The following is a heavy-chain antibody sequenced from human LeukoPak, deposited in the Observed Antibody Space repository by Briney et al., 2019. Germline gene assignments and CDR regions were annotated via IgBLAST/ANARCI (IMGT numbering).Heavy chain of an antibody. CDR1: GGSLSSYY. CDR2: IYYSGST. Sequence: PSETLSLSRTVSGGSLSSYYWSWIRQPPGKGLEWIGDIYYSGSTNYNPSLKSRVTTSVDTSKNHLYLKLSSVTAADTAVYYCATGRPSGYDDYYYGMDVWGQGTTVTVSS. D-gene: IGHD5-12*01. J-gene: IGHJ6*02. V-gene: IGHV4-59*08. CDR3: ATGRPSGYDDYYYGMDV.